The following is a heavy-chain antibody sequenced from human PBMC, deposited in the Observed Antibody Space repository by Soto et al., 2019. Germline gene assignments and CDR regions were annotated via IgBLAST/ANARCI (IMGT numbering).Heavy chain of an antibody. CDR3: ARDRWSYPPYYYYYGMDV. J-gene: IGHJ6*02. Sequence: QVQLVQSGAEVKKPGASVKVSCKASGYTFTSYGISWVRQAPGQGLEWMGWISAYNGNTNYAQKLQGRVTMTTDTSTSTDYMELSRLRSDDTAVYYCARDRWSYPPYYYYYGMDVCGQVTTVTVSS. V-gene: IGHV1-18*01. CDR2: ISAYNGNT. CDR1: GYTFTSYG. D-gene: IGHD1-26*01.